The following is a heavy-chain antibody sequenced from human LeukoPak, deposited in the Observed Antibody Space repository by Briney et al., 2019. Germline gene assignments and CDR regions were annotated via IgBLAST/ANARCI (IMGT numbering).Heavy chain of an antibody. Sequence: GGSVRLSCAAFGFTVSVNYMNWVRQAPGKGLEWVSSISSSSSYIYYADSVKGRFTISRDNAKNSLYLQMNSLRAEDTAVYYCARDGDSRGYSYGYDYYYYYMDVWGKGTTVTVSS. V-gene: IGHV3-21*01. CDR1: GFTVSVNY. CDR2: ISSSSSYI. D-gene: IGHD5-18*01. J-gene: IGHJ6*03. CDR3: ARDGDSRGYSYGYDYYYYYMDV.